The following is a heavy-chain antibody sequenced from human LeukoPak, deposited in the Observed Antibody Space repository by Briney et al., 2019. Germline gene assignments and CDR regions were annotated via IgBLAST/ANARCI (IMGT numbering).Heavy chain of an antibody. CDR3: AREEGYNYLRAYYFDY. V-gene: IGHV3-11*01. CDR2: ISSSGSTI. CDR1: GFTFSDYY. D-gene: IGHD5-24*01. Sequence: PGGSLRLSCAASGFTFSDYYMSWIRQAPGKGLEWVSYISSSGSTIYYADSVKGRFTISRDNAKNSLYLQMNSRRAEDTAVYYCAREEGYNYLRAYYFDYWGQGTLVTVSS. J-gene: IGHJ4*02.